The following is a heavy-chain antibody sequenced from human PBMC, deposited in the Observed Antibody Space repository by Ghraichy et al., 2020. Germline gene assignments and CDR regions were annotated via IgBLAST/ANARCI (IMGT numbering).Heavy chain of an antibody. CDR3: ARFHPNSGYDQFDY. CDR2: IYYSGST. J-gene: IGHJ4*02. V-gene: IGHV4-59*01. CDR1: GGSINSYY. Sequence: ETLSLTCTVSGGSINSYYWSWIRQPPGKGLEWIGYIYYSGSTTYNPSLKSRLTISVDTSKNQFSLELNSVTAAETAVYYCARFHPNSGYDQFDYWGQGTLVTVSS. D-gene: IGHD5-12*01.